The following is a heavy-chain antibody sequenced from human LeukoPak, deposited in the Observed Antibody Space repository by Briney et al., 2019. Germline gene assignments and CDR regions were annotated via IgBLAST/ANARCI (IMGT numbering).Heavy chain of an antibody. CDR3: ARSWYSSSRYYFDY. CDR1: GFTFSDYY. V-gene: IGHV3-11*06. J-gene: IGHJ4*02. D-gene: IGHD6-13*01. CDR2: ISSSSSYT. Sequence: PGGSLRLSCAASGFTFSDYYMSWIRQAPGKGLEWVSYISSSSSYTNYADSVKGRFTISRDNAKNSLYLQMNSLRAEDTAVYYCARSWYSSSRYYFDYWGQGTLVTVSS.